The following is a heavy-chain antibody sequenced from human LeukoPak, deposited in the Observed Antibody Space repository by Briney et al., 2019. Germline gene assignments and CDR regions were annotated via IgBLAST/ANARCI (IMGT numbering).Heavy chain of an antibody. CDR2: INPSGGST. J-gene: IGHJ6*02. CDR1: GYTFTSYY. D-gene: IGHD2-2*01. Sequence: ASVKVSCKASGYTFTSYYMHWVRQAPGQGLEWMGIINPSGGSTSYAQKFQGRVTMTRDTSTSTVYMGLSSLRSEDTAVYYCATDCSSTSCYVGSYYYYGMDVWGQGTTVTVSS. CDR3: ATDCSSTSCYVGSYYYYGMDV. V-gene: IGHV1-46*01.